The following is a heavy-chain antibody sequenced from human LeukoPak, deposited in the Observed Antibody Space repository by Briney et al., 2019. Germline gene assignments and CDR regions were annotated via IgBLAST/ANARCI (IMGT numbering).Heavy chain of an antibody. J-gene: IGHJ4*02. D-gene: IGHD2-2*01. Sequence: GGSLRLSCAASGFTFSSYWMSWVRQAPGKGLEWVANIKQDGSEEYYVDSVKGRFTISRDNAKNSLYLQMNSLRDEDTAVYYCARCTATSSTSCYAVDYWGQGTLVTVSS. CDR2: IKQDGSEE. V-gene: IGHV3-7*01. CDR3: ARCTATSSTSCYAVDY. CDR1: GFTFSSYW.